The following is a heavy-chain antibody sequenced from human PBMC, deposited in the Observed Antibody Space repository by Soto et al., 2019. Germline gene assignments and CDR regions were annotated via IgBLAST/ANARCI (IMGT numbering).Heavy chain of an antibody. J-gene: IGHJ6*02. V-gene: IGHV3-15*01. CDR3: RLDYFYYGMDV. CDR2: IKSKTDGGTT. Sequence: GGSLRLSCAASGFSFRNAWMSWVRQAPGKGLEWVGRIKSKTDGGTTDYAAPVKGRFTISRDNSKNTPYLQMNSLKTEDTAVYYCRLDYFYYGMDVWGQGTTVTVSS. CDR1: GFSFRNAW.